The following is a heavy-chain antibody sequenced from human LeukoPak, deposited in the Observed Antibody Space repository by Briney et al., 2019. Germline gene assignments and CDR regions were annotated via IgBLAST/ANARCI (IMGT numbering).Heavy chain of an antibody. Sequence: SETLSLTCAVSGYSISSGYYWGWIRQPPGKGLEWVGSIYHSGSNYYNPSLKSRVTISVDTSKNQFSLKLSSVTAADTAVYYCARQVAAAGTGYFDYWGQGTLVTVSS. CDR1: GYSISSGYY. D-gene: IGHD6-13*01. J-gene: IGHJ4*02. CDR3: ARQVAAAGTGYFDY. V-gene: IGHV4-38-2*01. CDR2: IYHSGSN.